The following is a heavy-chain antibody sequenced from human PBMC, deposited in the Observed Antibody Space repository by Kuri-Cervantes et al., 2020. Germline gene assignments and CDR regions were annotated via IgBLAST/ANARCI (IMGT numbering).Heavy chain of an antibody. V-gene: IGHV3-30-3*01. CDR2: ISYDGSNK. D-gene: IGHD1-26*01. Sequence: GGSLRLSCAASGFTFSGYAMHWVRQAPGKGLEWVAVISYDGSNKYYADSVKGRFTISRDNSKNTLYLQMNSLRAEDTAVYYCARDGGSYFDYWGQGTLVTVSS. CDR3: ARDGGSYFDY. CDR1: GFTFSGYA. J-gene: IGHJ4*02.